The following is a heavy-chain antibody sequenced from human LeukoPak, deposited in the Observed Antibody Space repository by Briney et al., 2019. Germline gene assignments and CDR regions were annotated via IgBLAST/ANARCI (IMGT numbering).Heavy chain of an antibody. CDR1: GGSISSSNW. Sequence: SSETLSLTCAVSGGSISSSNWWSWVRQPPGKGLEWIGEIYHSGSTNYNPSLKSRVTISVDKSKNQFSLKLSSVTAADTAVYYCAGEYYDILTGYSRWFDPWGQGTLVTVSS. CDR2: IYHSGST. V-gene: IGHV4-4*02. CDR3: AGEYYDILTGYSRWFDP. J-gene: IGHJ5*02. D-gene: IGHD3-9*01.